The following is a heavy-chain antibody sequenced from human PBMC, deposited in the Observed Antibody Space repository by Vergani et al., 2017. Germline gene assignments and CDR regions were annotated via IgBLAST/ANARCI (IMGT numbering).Heavy chain of an antibody. CDR3: TREDSSGWYGIDY. J-gene: IGHJ4*02. CDR2: IRSKAYGGTT. Sequence: EVQLVESGGGLVQPGRSLRLSCTASGFTFGDYAMSWVRQAPGKGLEWVGFIRSKAYGGTTEYAASVKGRFTISRDDSKSIAYLQMNSLKTEDTAVYYGTREDSSGWYGIDYWGQGTLVTVSS. D-gene: IGHD6-19*01. CDR1: GFTFGDYA. V-gene: IGHV3-49*04.